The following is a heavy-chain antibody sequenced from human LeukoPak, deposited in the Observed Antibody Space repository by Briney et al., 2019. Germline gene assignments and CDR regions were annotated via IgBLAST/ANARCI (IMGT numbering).Heavy chain of an antibody. J-gene: IGHJ4*02. CDR3: ARADEVATIFDN. V-gene: IGHV3-48*01. CDR1: GFTFSSYS. D-gene: IGHD5-12*01. Sequence: GGSLRLSCAASGFTFSSYSMNWVRQAPGKGLEWVSYISGFSSTMYYTDSVKGRFTISRDNAKNSLYLQMNSLRAEDTAVYYCARADEVATIFDNWGQGTLVTVSS. CDR2: ISGFSSTM.